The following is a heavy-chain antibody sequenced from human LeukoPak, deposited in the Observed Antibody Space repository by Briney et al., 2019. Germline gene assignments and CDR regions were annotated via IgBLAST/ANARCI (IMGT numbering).Heavy chain of an antibody. CDR3: AKTQTNRYYYFDY. J-gene: IGHJ4*02. CDR2: VSYDGSDK. Sequence: GRSLRLSCAASGFTFSTYGMHWVRQAPGEGLEWVAIVSYDGSDKYYADSVKGRFTISRDNSKNTPYLQMNSLRLEDTAVYYCAKTQTNRYYYFDYWGQGTLVTVSS. V-gene: IGHV3-30*18. D-gene: IGHD1-26*01. CDR1: GFTFSTYG.